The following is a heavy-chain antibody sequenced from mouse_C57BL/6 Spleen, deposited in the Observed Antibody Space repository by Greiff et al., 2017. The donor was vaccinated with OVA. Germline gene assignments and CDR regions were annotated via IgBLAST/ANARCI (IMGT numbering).Heavy chain of an antibody. J-gene: IGHJ4*01. CDR2: ISSGGDYT. Sequence: EVKLMESGEGLVKPGGSLKLSCAASGFTFSSYAMSWVRQTPEKRLEWVAYISSGGDYTYYADTVKGRFTISRDNARNTLYLQMSSLKSEDTARYYCTRESPTGMDYWGQGTSVTVSS. CDR1: GFTFSSYA. D-gene: IGHD2-10*01. V-gene: IGHV5-9-1*02. CDR3: TRESPTGMDY.